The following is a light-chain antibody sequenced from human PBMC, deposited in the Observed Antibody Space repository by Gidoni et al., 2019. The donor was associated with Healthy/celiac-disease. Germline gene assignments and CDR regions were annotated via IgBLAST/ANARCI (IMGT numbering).Light chain of an antibody. CDR2: KDS. J-gene: IGLJ2*01. CDR1: ALPKQY. Sequence: SYELTQPPSVSVSPGQTARITCPGDALPKQYAYWYPQKPGQAPVLVIYKDSERPSGIPERSSGSSSGTTVTLTISGVQAEDEADYYCQSADSSGTYVVFGGGTKLTVL. CDR3: QSADSSGTYVV. V-gene: IGLV3-25*03.